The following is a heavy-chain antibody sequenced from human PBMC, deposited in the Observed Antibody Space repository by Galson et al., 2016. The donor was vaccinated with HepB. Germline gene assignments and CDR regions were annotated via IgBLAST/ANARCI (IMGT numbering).Heavy chain of an antibody. V-gene: IGHV5-51*01. D-gene: IGHD3-3*01. CDR2: FRPDDSDT. Sequence: QSGAEVKKPGESLQISCEGSGYTFSTSWIAWVRQRPGKGLEWMAIFRPDDSDTTYSPSFEGQVTVSADKSISTAYLQWSSLKASDSGMYYCARQSSGYFDFWGQGTLVTVSS. CDR1: GYTFSTSW. CDR3: ARQSSGYFDF. J-gene: IGHJ4*02.